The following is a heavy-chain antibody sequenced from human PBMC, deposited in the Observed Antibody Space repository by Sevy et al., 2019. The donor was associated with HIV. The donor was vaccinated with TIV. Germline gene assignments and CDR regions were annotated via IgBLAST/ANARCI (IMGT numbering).Heavy chain of an antibody. J-gene: IGHJ4*02. CDR2: INPNSGGT. CDR1: GYTFTRYY. Sequence: ASVKVSCKASGYTFTRYYMHWVRQAPGQGLEWMGWINPNSGGTNYAQKFQGRVTMTRDTSISTAYMELSRLRSDDTAVYYCARFSVATIEGDYWGQGTLVTVSS. V-gene: IGHV1-2*02. D-gene: IGHD5-12*01. CDR3: ARFSVATIEGDY.